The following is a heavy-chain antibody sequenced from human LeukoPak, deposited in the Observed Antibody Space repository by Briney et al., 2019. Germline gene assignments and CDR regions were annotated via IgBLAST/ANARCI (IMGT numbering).Heavy chain of an antibody. CDR2: IYYSGST. J-gene: IGHJ4*02. CDR1: GGSISSYY. Sequence: SETLSLTCTVSGGSISSYYWSWLRQPPGKGLEWIGYIYYSGSTNYNPSLKSRATISVDTSKNQFSLKLSSVTAADTAVYYCARGRDCSGGSCYSLLTYYFDYWGQGTLVTVSS. CDR3: ARGRDCSGGSCYSLLTYYFDY. V-gene: IGHV4-59*12. D-gene: IGHD2-15*01.